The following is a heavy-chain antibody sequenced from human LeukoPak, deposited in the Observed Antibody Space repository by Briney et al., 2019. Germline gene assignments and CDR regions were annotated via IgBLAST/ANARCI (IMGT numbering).Heavy chain of an antibody. V-gene: IGHV1-3*01. Sequence: ASVKVSCKASGYTFTSYAMHWVRQAPGQRLEWMGWINAGNGNTKYSQKFQGRVTITRDTSASAAYMELSSLRSEDTAVYYCARGGVPAAILAPSWFDPWGQGTLVTVSS. J-gene: IGHJ5*02. CDR3: ARGGVPAAILAPSWFDP. CDR1: GYTFTSYA. CDR2: INAGNGNT. D-gene: IGHD2-2*01.